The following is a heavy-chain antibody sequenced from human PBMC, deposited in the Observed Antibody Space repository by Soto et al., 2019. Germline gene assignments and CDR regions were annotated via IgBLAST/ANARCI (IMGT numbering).Heavy chain of an antibody. CDR3: ARDLRAAYFDY. D-gene: IGHD6-13*01. V-gene: IGHV4-31*03. CDR2: IYYSGST. CDR1: GGSISSGFYY. J-gene: IGHJ4*02. Sequence: PSETLSLTCTVSGGSISSGFYYWSWIRQHPGKGLEWIGYIYYSGSTYYNPSPKSRVTISVDTSKNQFSLKLSSVTAADTAVYYCARDLRAAYFDYWGQGTLVTVSS.